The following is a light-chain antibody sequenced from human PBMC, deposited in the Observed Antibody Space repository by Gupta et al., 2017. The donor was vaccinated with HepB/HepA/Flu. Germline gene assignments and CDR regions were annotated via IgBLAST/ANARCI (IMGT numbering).Light chain of an antibody. CDR1: QNISSW. CDR2: KAS. CDR3: QQYNTYPCT. V-gene: IGKV1-5*03. Sequence: DIQLTQSPSTLSVSVGDRVTISCRASQNISSWLAWYQQKPGKAPKFLIYKASSLDSGVPSRFSGGGSETEFTLTINSLQPDDFASYYCQQYNTYPCTFGQGTKVEIK. J-gene: IGKJ1*01.